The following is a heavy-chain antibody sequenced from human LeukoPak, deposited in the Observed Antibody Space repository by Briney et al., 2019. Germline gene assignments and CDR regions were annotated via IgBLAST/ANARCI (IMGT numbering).Heavy chain of an antibody. CDR2: IYHSGST. CDR3: ARDGGSGYSSGDTDY. CDR1: GGSISSSNW. V-gene: IGHV4-4*02. J-gene: IGHJ4*02. D-gene: IGHD6-19*01. Sequence: PSETLSLTCAVSGGSISSSNWWSWVRQPPGKGLEWIGEIYHSGSTNYNPSLKSRVTISVDKSKNQFSLKLSSVTAADTAVYYCARDGGSGYSSGDTDYWGQGTLVTVSS.